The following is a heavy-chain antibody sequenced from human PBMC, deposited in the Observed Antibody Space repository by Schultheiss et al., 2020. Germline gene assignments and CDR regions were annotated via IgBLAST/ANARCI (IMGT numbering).Heavy chain of an antibody. CDR2: IYYSVIT. CDR3: ARGGYDSSGYYPYGMDV. Sequence: SETLSLTLTFSLSSVSSGSYYWSWIRQPPVPFLPLIGSIYYSVITYYNPSLKSRVTISIDTSKNQFSLKLSSVTAADTAVYYCARGGYDSSGYYPYGMDVWGQGTTVTVSS. D-gene: IGHD3-22*01. CDR1: LSSVSSGSYY. J-gene: IGHJ6*02. V-gene: IGHV4-39*07.